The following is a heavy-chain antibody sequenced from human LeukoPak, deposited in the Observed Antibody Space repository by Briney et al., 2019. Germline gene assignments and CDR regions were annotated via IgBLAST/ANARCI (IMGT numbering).Heavy chain of an antibody. D-gene: IGHD3-10*01. V-gene: IGHV3-74*01. J-gene: IGHJ4*02. Sequence: GGSLRLSCAASGFTFSSYWMHWVRQAPGKGLVWVSRINSDGSSTSYADSVKGRFTISRDNAKNTLYLQMNSLRAEDTAVYYCARWGLLWFGETAGDYWGQGTLVTVSS. CDR3: ARWGLLWFGETAGDY. CDR2: INSDGSST. CDR1: GFTFSSYW.